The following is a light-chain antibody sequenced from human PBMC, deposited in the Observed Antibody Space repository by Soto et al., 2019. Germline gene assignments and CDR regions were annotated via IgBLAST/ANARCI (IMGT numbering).Light chain of an antibody. J-gene: IGKJ5*01. CDR2: GAS. CDR3: QQYNTWSLIT. V-gene: IGKV3-15*01. Sequence: EIVMTQSPATLSVSPGDTATLSCRASQSIGSNVGWYQQKPGQAPRLLIYGASIRATGISARFSGSGSGTEFSLTISSLQSEDLAVYYCQQYNTWSLITFGQGTRLEIK. CDR1: QSIGSN.